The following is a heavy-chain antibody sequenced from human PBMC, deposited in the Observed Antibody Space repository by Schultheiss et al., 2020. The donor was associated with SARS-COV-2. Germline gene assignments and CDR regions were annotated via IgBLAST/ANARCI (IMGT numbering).Heavy chain of an antibody. J-gene: IGHJ5*02. CDR2: ISSSSSTI. Sequence: GGSLRLSCAASGFTFSSYSMNWVRQAPGKGLEWVSYISSSSSTIYYADSVKGRFTISRDNAKNSLYLQMNSLRAEDTAVYYCARAIQLWENWFDPWGQGTLVTVAS. D-gene: IGHD5-18*01. CDR3: ARAIQLWENWFDP. V-gene: IGHV3-48*01. CDR1: GFTFSSYS.